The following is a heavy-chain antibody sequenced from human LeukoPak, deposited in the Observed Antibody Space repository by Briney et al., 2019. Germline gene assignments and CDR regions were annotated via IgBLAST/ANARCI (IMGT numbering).Heavy chain of an antibody. CDR1: GGSISAAY. D-gene: IGHD5-18*01. CDR3: ARGQYKYGYYFDS. V-gene: IGHV4-59*01. J-gene: IGHJ4*02. Sequence: SETLSLTCTVSGGSISAAYWNWIRQPPGKGLWWIGYIYYSGNTRYNPTLKSPITISLDTSKNQFSLNVNSVTAADTAVYYCARGQYKYGYYFDSWGQGTLVTVSP. CDR2: IYYSGNT.